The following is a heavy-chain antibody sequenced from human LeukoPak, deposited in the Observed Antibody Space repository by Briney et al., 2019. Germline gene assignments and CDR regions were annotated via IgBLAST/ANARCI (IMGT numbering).Heavy chain of an antibody. V-gene: IGHV3-53*01. J-gene: IGHJ3*01. CDR1: GFIVSNKY. D-gene: IGHD2-2*01. CDR2: IYSDGRT. Sequence: GGSLRLSCAASGFIVSNKYMTWVRQAPGKGLGWVSLIYSDGRTYYADSVRGRCTISRDNSKNTLYVQMNSLRVKDTAVYYCARGLFLSSFLDAFDLWGQGTVVTVSS. CDR3: ARGLFLSSFLDAFDL.